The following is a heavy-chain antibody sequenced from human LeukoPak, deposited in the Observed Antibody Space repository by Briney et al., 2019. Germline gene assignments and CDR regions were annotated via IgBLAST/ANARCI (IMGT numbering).Heavy chain of an antibody. D-gene: IGHD3-3*01. CDR1: GFTFSSYA. CDR2: ISYDGSNK. Sequence: GGSLRLSCAASGFTFSSYAMHWVRQAPGKGLEWVAVISYDGSNKYYADSVKGRFTISRDNSKNTLYLQMNSLRAEDTAVYHCARPRGTIFGVVIKPPFDYWGQGTLVTVSS. CDR3: ARPRGTIFGVVIKPPFDY. J-gene: IGHJ4*02. V-gene: IGHV3-30-3*01.